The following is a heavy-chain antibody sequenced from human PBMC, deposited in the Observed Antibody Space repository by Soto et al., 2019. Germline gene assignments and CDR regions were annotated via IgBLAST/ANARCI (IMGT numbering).Heavy chain of an antibody. D-gene: IGHD2-15*01. V-gene: IGHV1-24*01. CDR3: ATSLPKPPTSHCSAGSCYSVRYNWFAP. CDR1: GYTLTELS. Sequence: ASVKVSCKVSGYTLTELSMHWVRQALGKGLEWMGGFDPEDGETIYAQKFQGRVTMTEDTSTDPAYMELSSLRSEDTAVYYCATSLPKPPTSHCSAGSCYSVRYNWFAPRGQGTLVTVSS. CDR2: FDPEDGET. J-gene: IGHJ5*02.